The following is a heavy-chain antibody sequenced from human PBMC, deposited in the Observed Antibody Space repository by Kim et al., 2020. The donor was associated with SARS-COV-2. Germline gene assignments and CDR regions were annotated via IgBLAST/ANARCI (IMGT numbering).Heavy chain of an antibody. J-gene: IGHJ1*01. V-gene: IGHV4-34*01. Sequence: SETLSLTCAVYGGSFSGYYWSWIRQPPGKGLEWIGEINHSGSTNYNPSLKSRVTISVDTSKNQFSLKLSSVTAADTAVYYCASQTVLLAEYFQHWGQGTLVTVSS. D-gene: IGHD3-10*01. CDR3: ASQTVLLAEYFQH. CDR1: GGSFSGYY. CDR2: INHSGST.